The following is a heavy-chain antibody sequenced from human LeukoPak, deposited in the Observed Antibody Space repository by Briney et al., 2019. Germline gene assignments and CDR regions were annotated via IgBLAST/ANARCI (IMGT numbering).Heavy chain of an antibody. V-gene: IGHV4-59*01. Sequence: PSETLSLTCTVSGGSISSYYWSWIRQPPGKGLEWIGYIYYSGSTNYNPSLKSRVTISVDTSKNQFSLKLSSVTAADTAVYYCARGDGDYVDYWGQGTLVTVSS. CDR1: GGSISSYY. D-gene: IGHD4-17*01. CDR2: IYYSGST. CDR3: ARGDGDYVDY. J-gene: IGHJ4*02.